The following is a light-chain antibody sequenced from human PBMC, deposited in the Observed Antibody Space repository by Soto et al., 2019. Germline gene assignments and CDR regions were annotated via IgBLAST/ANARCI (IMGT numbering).Light chain of an antibody. CDR3: QQYATSPQSYT. V-gene: IGKV3-20*01. J-gene: IGKJ2*01. CDR2: GAS. CDR1: QSVTIGY. Sequence: EIVLTQSPGTLSLSPGERATLSCRASQSVTIGYLGWYQQKPGQAPSLLIYGASSRATGISDRFSGSWTGKDFNLTISRMEPDAFAVYYCQQYATSPQSYTFGQGTKVEIK.